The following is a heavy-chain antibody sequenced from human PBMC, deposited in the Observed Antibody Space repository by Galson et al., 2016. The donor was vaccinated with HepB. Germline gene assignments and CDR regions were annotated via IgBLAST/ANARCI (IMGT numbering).Heavy chain of an antibody. Sequence: SLRLSCAASGFTFSSYGMHWVRQAPGKGLEWVAAISSDGSEKFYSDSVKGRFTISRDNSKNTLYVQINSLRAEDTAVYNCTKNPVRAHWCFDLCGRGALVTVAS. CDR2: ISSDGSEK. CDR3: TKNPVRAHWCFDL. V-gene: IGHV3-30*18. D-gene: IGHD3-10*01. CDR1: GFTFSSYG. J-gene: IGHJ2*01.